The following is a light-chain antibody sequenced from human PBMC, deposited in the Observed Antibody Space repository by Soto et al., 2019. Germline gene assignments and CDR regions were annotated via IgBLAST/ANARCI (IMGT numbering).Light chain of an antibody. CDR1: SSNIGSNT. CDR3: AAWDDSLDGRVV. J-gene: IGLJ2*01. CDR2: SNN. Sequence: QSVLTQPPSASGTPGQRVTISCSGSSSNIGSNTVHWYQQLPGSAPKLLIYSNNVRPSGVPDRFSGSISGTSASLPISGLQSEDEADYYCAAWDDSLDGRVVFGGGTKLTVL. V-gene: IGLV1-44*01.